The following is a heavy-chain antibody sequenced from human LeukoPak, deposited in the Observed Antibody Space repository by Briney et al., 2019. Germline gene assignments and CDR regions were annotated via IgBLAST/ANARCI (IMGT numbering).Heavy chain of an antibody. D-gene: IGHD2-2*02. J-gene: IGHJ5*02. CDR1: GGSISSSSYY. V-gene: IGHV4-39*07. Sequence: PSETLSLTCTVSGGSISSSSYYWGWIRQPPGKGLEWIGSIYYSGSTYYNPSLKSRVTISVNTSKNQFSLKLSSATAADTAVYYCARRIVVVPAAIHSVAWFDPWGQGTLVTVSS. CDR3: ARRIVVVPAAIHSVAWFDP. CDR2: IYYSGST.